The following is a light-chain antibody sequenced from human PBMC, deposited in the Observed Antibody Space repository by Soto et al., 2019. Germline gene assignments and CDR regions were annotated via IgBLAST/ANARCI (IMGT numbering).Light chain of an antibody. J-gene: IGKJ2*01. CDR3: QQYENWPYT. Sequence: EIVMTQSPATLSLFPGERATLSCRASQSVRNNLAWYQQKPGQAPRLLIYGASTRATGIPARFSGSGSGTEFTLTISSLQYEDFAVYYCQQYENWPYTFGQGTKLEI. V-gene: IGKV3-15*01. CDR2: GAS. CDR1: QSVRNN.